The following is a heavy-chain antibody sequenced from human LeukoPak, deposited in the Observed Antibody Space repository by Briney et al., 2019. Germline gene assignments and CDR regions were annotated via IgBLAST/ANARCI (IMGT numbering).Heavy chain of an antibody. D-gene: IGHD3-22*01. CDR2: ISYDGSNK. V-gene: IGHV3-30*18. CDR3: AKMGGYHTGYFDY. J-gene: IGHJ4*02. CDR1: GFTFSSYG. Sequence: GRSLRLSCAASGFTFSSYGMHWVRQAPGKGLEWVAVISYDGSNKYYADSVKGRFTISRDNSKNTLYLQMNSLRAEDTAVYYCAKMGGYHTGYFDYWGQGTLVTVSS.